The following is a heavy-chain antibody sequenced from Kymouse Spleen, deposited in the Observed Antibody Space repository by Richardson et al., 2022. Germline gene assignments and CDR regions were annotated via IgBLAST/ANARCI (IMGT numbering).Heavy chain of an antibody. V-gene: IGHV3-73*02. CDR2: IRSKANSYAT. J-gene: IGHJ5*02. CDR1: GFTFSGSA. D-gene: IGHD3-3*01. Sequence: EVQLVESGGGLVQPGGSLKLSCAASGFTFSGSAMHWVRQASGKGLEWVGRIRSKANSYATAYAASVKGRFTISRDDSKNTAYLQMNSLKTEDTAVYYCTRESGGWFDPWGQGTLVTVSS. CDR3: TRESGGWFDP.